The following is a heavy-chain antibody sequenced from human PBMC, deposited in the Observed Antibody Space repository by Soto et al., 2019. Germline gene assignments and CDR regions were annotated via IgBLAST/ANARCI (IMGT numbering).Heavy chain of an antibody. Sequence: GESLKISCKGSGYSFTSYWIGCVRQMPGKGLEWMGIIYPGDSDTRYSPSFQGQVTISADKSISTAYLQWSSLKASDTAMYYCARAAAGKNYYYYGMDVWGQGTTVTVSS. J-gene: IGHJ6*02. D-gene: IGHD6-13*01. CDR2: IYPGDSDT. CDR1: GYSFTSYW. V-gene: IGHV5-51*01. CDR3: ARAAAGKNYYYYGMDV.